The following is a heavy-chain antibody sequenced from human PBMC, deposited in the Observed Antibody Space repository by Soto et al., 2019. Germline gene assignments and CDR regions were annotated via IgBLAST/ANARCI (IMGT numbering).Heavy chain of an antibody. Sequence: GGSLRLSCAASGFTFSSYSMNWVRQAPGKGLEWVSSISSSSSYIYYADSVKGRFTISRDNAKNSLYLQMNSLRAEDTAVYYCARDHPRYCSGGSCILDVWGQGSTVTVSS. CDR3: ARDHPRYCSGGSCILDV. V-gene: IGHV3-21*01. D-gene: IGHD2-15*01. CDR2: ISSSSSYI. J-gene: IGHJ6*02. CDR1: GFTFSSYS.